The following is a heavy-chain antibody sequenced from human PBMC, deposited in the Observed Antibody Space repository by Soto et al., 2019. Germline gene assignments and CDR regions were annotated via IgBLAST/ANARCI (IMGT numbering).Heavy chain of an antibody. Sequence: SVKVSCKDSGGTYGSYTSSWVRQAPGQGLEWMGRIIPILGIANYAQKFQGRVTITADKSTSTAYMELSSLRSEDTAVYYCSIAGYCSSTSCYAPRYYYYGMDVWGQGTTVTVSS. J-gene: IGHJ6*02. CDR1: GGTYGSYT. CDR3: SIAGYCSSTSCYAPRYYYYGMDV. D-gene: IGHD2-2*01. V-gene: IGHV1-69*02. CDR2: IIPILGIA.